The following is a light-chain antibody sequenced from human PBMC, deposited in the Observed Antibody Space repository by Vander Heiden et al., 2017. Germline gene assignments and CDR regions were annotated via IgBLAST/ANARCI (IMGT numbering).Light chain of an antibody. V-gene: IGLV2-14*01. CDR2: EVT. J-gene: IGLJ2*01. CDR3: SSYTSISTEV. CDR1: SSDVGDYNY. Sequence: QSALTQPVSVSGSPCQSITISCTGTSSDVGDYNYVSWYQQHPGKVPKLMIYEVTNRPSGVSNRFSGSKSGNTASLTISGLQAEDEADYYCSSYTSISTEVFGGGTRLTVL.